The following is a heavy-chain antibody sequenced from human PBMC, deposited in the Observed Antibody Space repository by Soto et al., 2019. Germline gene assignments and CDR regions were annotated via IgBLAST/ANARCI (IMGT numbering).Heavy chain of an antibody. CDR3: ARVLRGGNIGDFFDY. CDR2: ILYSGNT. Sequence: PSETLSLTCTVSGGSISSESFFWSWIRQHPGEGLEWIGYILYSGNTNYNPSLKSRVTISVDTSKNQFSLKLDSLTDADTAMYFCARVLRGGNIGDFFDYWGQGTLVTVSS. CDR1: GGSISSESFF. D-gene: IGHD4-17*01. V-gene: IGHV4-31*03. J-gene: IGHJ4*02.